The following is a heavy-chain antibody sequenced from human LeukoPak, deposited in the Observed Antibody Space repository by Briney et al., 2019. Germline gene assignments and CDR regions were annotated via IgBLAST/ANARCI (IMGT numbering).Heavy chain of an antibody. CDR2: ISFDINDR. CDR3: ARIGGFWSGYSSFSYFDY. CDR1: EFTFSKYG. J-gene: IGHJ4*02. V-gene: IGHV3-30*03. D-gene: IGHD3-3*01. Sequence: GGSLRLSRAASEFTFSKYGMHWVRQAPGKGLEWVASISFDINDRKYAESVRGRFTISRDNAKNSLYLQMNSLRAEDTALYYCARIGGFWSGYSSFSYFDYWGQGTLVTVSS.